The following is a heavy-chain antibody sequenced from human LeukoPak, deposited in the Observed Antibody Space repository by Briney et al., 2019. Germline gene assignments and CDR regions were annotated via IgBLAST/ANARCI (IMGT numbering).Heavy chain of an antibody. CDR3: AIVVSFYDSSGFKVSYWYFDL. Sequence: ASVKVSCKASGYTFTGYYMHWVRQAPGQGLEWMGWINPNSGGTNYAQKFQGRVTMTRDTSISTAYMELSRLRSEDTGVYYCAIVVSFYDSSGFKVSYWYFDLWGRGTLVTVSS. D-gene: IGHD3-22*01. V-gene: IGHV1-2*02. CDR2: INPNSGGT. J-gene: IGHJ2*01. CDR1: GYTFTGYY.